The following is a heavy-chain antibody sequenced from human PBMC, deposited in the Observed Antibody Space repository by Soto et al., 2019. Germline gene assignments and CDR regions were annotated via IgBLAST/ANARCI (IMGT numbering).Heavy chain of an antibody. CDR3: ARDAPKHYDSDGRHGG. Sequence: GGYLRLSCAASVFTFRHYSVHCVRHAPGQGLEWFAYLFTGSSPRYYAHSVKGRFTISRDNDRKSIYLEMSSLRDEDTAIYYCARDAPKHYDSDGRHGGWGRVTLGTVSS. V-gene: IGHV3-48*02. D-gene: IGHD3-22*01. CDR1: VFTFRHYS. CDR2: LFTGSSPR. J-gene: IGHJ4*02.